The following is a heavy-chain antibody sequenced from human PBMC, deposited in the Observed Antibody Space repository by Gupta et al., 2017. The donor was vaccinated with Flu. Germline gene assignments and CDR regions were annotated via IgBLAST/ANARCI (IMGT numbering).Heavy chain of an antibody. Sequence: QLQLQESGPGLGKPSETLSLTCTVSGDSISSRSYYWGWIRQPPGKGLEWIGTIYYRGSTYYNPSLKSRVTLSVDTSKNQLSLKVNSVTAADTAVYYCARLALRGPLGYCTGGSCYGWLFDSWGQGALVTVAS. J-gene: IGHJ4*02. V-gene: IGHV4-39*01. D-gene: IGHD2-15*01. CDR2: IYYRGST. CDR3: ARLALRGPLGYCTGGSCYGWLFDS. CDR1: GDSISSRSYY.